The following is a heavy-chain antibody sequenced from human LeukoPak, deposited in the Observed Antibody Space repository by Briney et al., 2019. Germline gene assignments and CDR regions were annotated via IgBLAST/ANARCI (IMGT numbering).Heavy chain of an antibody. CDR2: IYTSGGT. V-gene: IGHV4-4*09. CDR1: GGSVSSYY. Sequence: SETLSLTCTVSGGSVSSYYWTWIQQPPGKGLEWIGYIYTSGGTNYNPSLSSRVTISVDTSKNQFSLNLSSVTAADTAVYYCARRHHYYYYMDVWGKGTTVTSP. J-gene: IGHJ6*03. CDR3: ARRHHYYYYMDV.